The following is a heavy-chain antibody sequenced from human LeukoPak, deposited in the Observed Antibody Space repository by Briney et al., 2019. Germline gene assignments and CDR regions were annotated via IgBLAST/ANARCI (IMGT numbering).Heavy chain of an antibody. Sequence: GGSLRLSCAASGFTFSDYYMSWIRQAPGKGLEWVSYISSSGSTIYYADSVKGRFTISRDNSKNTLYLQMNSLRAEDTAVYYCAKAIQLWPLDYWGQGTLVTVSS. D-gene: IGHD5-18*01. J-gene: IGHJ4*02. CDR2: ISSSGSTI. V-gene: IGHV3-11*01. CDR1: GFTFSDYY. CDR3: AKAIQLWPLDY.